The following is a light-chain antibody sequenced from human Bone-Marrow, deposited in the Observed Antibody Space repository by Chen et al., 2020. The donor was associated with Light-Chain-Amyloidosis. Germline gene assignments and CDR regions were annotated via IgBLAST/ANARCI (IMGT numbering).Light chain of an antibody. J-gene: IGLJ2*01. CDR1: DLPTKY. V-gene: IGLV3-25*03. CDR3: QSADSSGTYEVI. Sequence: SYELTQPPSVSVSPGQTDRITCSGDDLPTKYAYWYQQKPGQAPVLVIHRDTERPSGISERFSGSSSGTTATLTISGVQAEDDADYHCQSADSSGTYEVIFGGGTKLTVL. CDR2: RDT.